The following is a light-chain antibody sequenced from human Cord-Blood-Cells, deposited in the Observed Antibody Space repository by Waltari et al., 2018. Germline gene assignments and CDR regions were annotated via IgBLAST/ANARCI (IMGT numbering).Light chain of an antibody. V-gene: IGKV1-39*01. Sequence: DIQMPQSPSSLSASVGDRVTITCRASQSISSYLNWYQQKPGKAPQLLIYAASSLQSGVPSRFSGSGSGTDFTLTISSLQPEDFGTYYCQQSYSTPWTFGQGTKVEIK. CDR2: AAS. CDR3: QQSYSTPWT. CDR1: QSISSY. J-gene: IGKJ1*01.